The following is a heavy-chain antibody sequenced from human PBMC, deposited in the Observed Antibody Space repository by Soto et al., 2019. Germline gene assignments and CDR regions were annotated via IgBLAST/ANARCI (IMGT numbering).Heavy chain of an antibody. CDR1: GYSFTSYW. J-gene: IGHJ5*02. CDR2: IYPGDSDT. CDR3: ARTGIAADRHNWFDP. Sequence: PGESLKISCKGSGYSFTSYWIGWVRQMPGKGLEWMGIIYPGDSDTRYSPSFQGQVTISADKSISTAYLQWSSLKASDTAMYYCARTGIAADRHNWFDPWGQGTLVTVSS. D-gene: IGHD6-25*01. V-gene: IGHV5-51*01.